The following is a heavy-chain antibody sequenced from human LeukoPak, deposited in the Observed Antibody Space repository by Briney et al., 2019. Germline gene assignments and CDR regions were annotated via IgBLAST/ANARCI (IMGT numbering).Heavy chain of an antibody. V-gene: IGHV3-33*01. CDR3: ARDVVRGLNWFDP. Sequence: PGRSLRLSCAASGFTFSSYGMHWVRQAPGKGLEWVAVIWYDENYQYYADSVKGRFSISRDNSKSTLYLEMNSLRVEDTAVYYCARDVVRGLNWFDPWGQGVLVTVSS. J-gene: IGHJ5*02. CDR1: GFTFSSYG. D-gene: IGHD3-10*01. CDR2: IWYDENYQ.